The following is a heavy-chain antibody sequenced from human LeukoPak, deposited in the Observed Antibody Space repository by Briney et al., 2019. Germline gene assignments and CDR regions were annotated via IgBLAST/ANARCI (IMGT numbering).Heavy chain of an antibody. CDR3: ARAFGDGYNL. D-gene: IGHD5-24*01. CDR1: GYTFTSYG. Sequence: ASVKVSCKASGYTFTSYGIGWVRQAPGQGLEWMGWISAYNGNTNYAQKLQGRVTMTRNTSISTAYMELSSLRSEDTAVYYCARAFGDGYNLWGQGTLVTVSS. CDR2: ISAYNGNT. V-gene: IGHV1-18*01. J-gene: IGHJ4*02.